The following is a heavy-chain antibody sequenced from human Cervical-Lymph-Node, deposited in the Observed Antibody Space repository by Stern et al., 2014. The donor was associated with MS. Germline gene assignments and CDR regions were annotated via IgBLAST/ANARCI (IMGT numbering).Heavy chain of an antibody. Sequence: VQLVESGGNLVQPGGSLRLSCVASGFIVSDNYMSWVRQAPGKGLEWVSVIYSDGRTYYADSVKGRFTISRDNSKNTLYLQMNSLRAEDTALYYCARNDVWYYGMDVWGQGTTVTVSS. V-gene: IGHV3-66*02. CDR1: GFIVSDNY. CDR3: ARNDVWYYGMDV. D-gene: IGHD3-16*01. J-gene: IGHJ6*02. CDR2: IYSDGRT.